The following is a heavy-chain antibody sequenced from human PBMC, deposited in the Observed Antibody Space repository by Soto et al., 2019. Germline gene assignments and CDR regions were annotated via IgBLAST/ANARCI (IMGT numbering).Heavy chain of an antibody. D-gene: IGHD3-3*01. Sequence: EVQLLESGGGLVQPGGSLRLSCAASGFTFSAYAMSWVRQAPGKGLEWVSAISGTSPSTYYADSVQGRFTISSDSSRKTLFLQMTTLRAEDTAVCFCAILIFGVEYWGQGTQVTVSS. J-gene: IGHJ4*02. CDR2: ISGTSPST. CDR1: GFTFSAYA. CDR3: AILIFGVEY. V-gene: IGHV3-23*01.